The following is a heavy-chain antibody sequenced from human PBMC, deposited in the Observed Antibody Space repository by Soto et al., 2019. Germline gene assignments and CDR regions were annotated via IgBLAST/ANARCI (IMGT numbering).Heavy chain of an antibody. CDR1: GFTFSNAW. Sequence: GGSLRLSCAASGFTFSNAWMSWVRQAPGEGLEWVGRIKSKTDGGTTDYAAPVKGRFTISRDDSKNTLYLQVNSLKTEDTAVYYCTTEVGGAYCGGDCYNLVDYWGQGTLVTVSS. D-gene: IGHD2-21*02. CDR2: IKSKTDGGTT. CDR3: TTEVGGAYCGGDCYNLVDY. V-gene: IGHV3-15*01. J-gene: IGHJ4*02.